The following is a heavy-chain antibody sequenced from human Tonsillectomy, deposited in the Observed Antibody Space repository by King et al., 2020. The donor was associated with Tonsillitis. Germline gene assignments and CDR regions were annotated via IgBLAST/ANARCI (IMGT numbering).Heavy chain of an antibody. CDR3: AGTHSSGYMRYLWGAFDM. Sequence: VQLVESGGGVVRPGGSLRLSCAASGFTFDDYGMSWVRQAPGKGLEWVSGINWNGGSTRYADSVKGRFTISRDNAKNSLYLQMNSLRAEDTALYHCAGTHSSGYMRYLWGAFDMWRQGTGVT. CDR1: GFTFDDYG. CDR2: INWNGGST. D-gene: IGHD3-22*01. J-gene: IGHJ3*02. V-gene: IGHV3-20*01.